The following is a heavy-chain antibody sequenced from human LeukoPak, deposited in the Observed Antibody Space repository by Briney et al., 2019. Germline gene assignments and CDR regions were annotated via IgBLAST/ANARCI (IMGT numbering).Heavy chain of an antibody. V-gene: IGHV4-61*02. Sequence: SETLSLTCTVSGGSISSGSYYWSWIRQPAGKGLEWIGRIYTSGSTNYNPSLKSRVTISVDTSKNQFSLKLSSVTAADTAVYYCAREFLYSSSYYYYYYYMDVWGKGTTVTVSS. CDR1: GGSISSGSYY. CDR3: AREFLYSSSYYYYYYYMDV. CDR2: IYTSGST. D-gene: IGHD6-6*01. J-gene: IGHJ6*03.